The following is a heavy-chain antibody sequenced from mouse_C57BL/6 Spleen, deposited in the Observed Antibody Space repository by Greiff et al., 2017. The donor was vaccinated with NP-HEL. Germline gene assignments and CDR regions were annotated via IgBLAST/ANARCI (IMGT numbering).Heavy chain of an antibody. CDR1: GYTFTSYG. Sequence: VQLQQSGAELARPGASVKLSCKASGYTFTSYGISWVKQRTGQGLEWIGEIYPRSGNTYYNEKFKGKATLTADKSSSTAYMELRSLTSEDSAVYFCGRKEGTAQAAGAMDYWGQGTTVTVSS. CDR3: GRKEGTAQAAGAMDY. CDR2: IYPRSGNT. V-gene: IGHV1-81*01. J-gene: IGHJ4*01. D-gene: IGHD3-2*02.